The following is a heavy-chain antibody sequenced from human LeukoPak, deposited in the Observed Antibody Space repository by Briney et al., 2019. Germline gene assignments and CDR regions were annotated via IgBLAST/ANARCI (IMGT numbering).Heavy chain of an antibody. CDR2: ISYDGSNK. CDR1: GFTFSSYA. V-gene: IGHV3-30-3*01. J-gene: IGHJ4*02. D-gene: IGHD1-14*01. CDR3: ARPTRNLVIDY. Sequence: GGSLRLSCAASGFTFSSYAMHWVRQAPGKGLEWVAVISYDGSNKYYADSVKGRFTISRDNSKNTLYLQMNSLRAEDTAVYYCARPTRNLVIDYWGQGTLVTVSS.